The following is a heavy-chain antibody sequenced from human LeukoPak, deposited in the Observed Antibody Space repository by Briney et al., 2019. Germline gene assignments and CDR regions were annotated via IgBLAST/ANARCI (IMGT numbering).Heavy chain of an antibody. CDR1: GYTFTSYG. Sequence: ASVKVSCKASGYTFTSYGISWVRQAPGQVLEWMGWISAYNGNTNYAQKLQGRVTMTTDTSTSTAYMELRSLRSDDTAVYYCARYTTVTTEGDYWGQGTLVTVSS. V-gene: IGHV1-18*01. J-gene: IGHJ4*02. D-gene: IGHD4-17*01. CDR2: ISAYNGNT. CDR3: ARYTTVTTEGDY.